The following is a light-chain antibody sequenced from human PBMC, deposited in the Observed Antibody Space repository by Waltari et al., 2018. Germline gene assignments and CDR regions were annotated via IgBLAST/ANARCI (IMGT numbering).Light chain of an antibody. Sequence: QSALTQPASVSGSPAQSITISCTGPSSDVGGHTYVSWYQQHPGKAPRLMLYDVITRPSGVSTRFSGSKSGNTASLTISGLQAEDEADYYCSSYTSTSTRYLFGTGTKVTVL. CDR2: DVI. CDR3: SSYTSTSTRYL. CDR1: SSDVGGHTY. V-gene: IGLV2-14*03. J-gene: IGLJ1*01.